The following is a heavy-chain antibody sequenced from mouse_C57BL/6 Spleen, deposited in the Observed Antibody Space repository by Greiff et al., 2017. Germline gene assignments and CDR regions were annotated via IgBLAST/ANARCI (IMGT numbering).Heavy chain of an antibody. V-gene: IGHV1-66*01. D-gene: IGHD2-12*01. Sequence: QVQLQQPGPELVKPGASVKISCKASGYSFTSYCIHWVKQRPGQGLEWIGRINPGNGDTNYNEKFKGKATLTVDKSSSTAYMQLRSLPSEDSAVXYVASSFYYYDDYWGQGTTLTVSS. CDR2: INPGNGDT. CDR1: GYSFTSYC. CDR3: ASSFYYYDDY. J-gene: IGHJ2*01.